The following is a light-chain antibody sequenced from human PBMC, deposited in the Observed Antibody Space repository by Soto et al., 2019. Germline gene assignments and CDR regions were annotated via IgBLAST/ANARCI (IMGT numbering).Light chain of an antibody. CDR2: GAS. J-gene: IGKJ1*01. Sequence: EIVLTQSPATLSLSPGDRATLSCRASQSVSIYLAWYQQKPGQAPRLLIYGASTRATGIPARFSGSGSGTEFTLTISSLQSEDFAVYYCQQFNNWPPWTFGQGTKGDIK. CDR1: QSVSIY. CDR3: QQFNNWPPWT. V-gene: IGKV3-15*01.